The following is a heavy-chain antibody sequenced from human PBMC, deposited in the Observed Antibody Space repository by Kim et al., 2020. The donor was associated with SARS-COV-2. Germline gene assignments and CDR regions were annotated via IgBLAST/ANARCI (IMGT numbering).Heavy chain of an antibody. J-gene: IGHJ6*02. V-gene: IGHV3-15*01. CDR2: ADGGAT. CDR3: ATTGGGQ. D-gene: IGHD3-10*01. Sequence: ADGGATDYSAPVKGRFTISRDDSKNTLYLQMNSLKTEDAAVYYCATTGGGQWGQGTTVTVSS.